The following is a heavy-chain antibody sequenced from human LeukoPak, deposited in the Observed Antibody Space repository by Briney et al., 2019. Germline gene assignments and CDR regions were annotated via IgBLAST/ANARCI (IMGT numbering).Heavy chain of an antibody. J-gene: IGHJ4*02. V-gene: IGHV3-21*04. Sequence: GGSLRLSCAASGFIFSDSSINWIRQAPGKGLEWVSSISSSSSYIYYADSVKGRFTISRDNSKNTLYLQMNSLRAEDTAVYYCAMLAAGWWFDYWGQGTMVTVSS. CDR2: ISSSSSYI. CDR1: GFIFSDSS. CDR3: AMLAAGWWFDY. D-gene: IGHD2-15*01.